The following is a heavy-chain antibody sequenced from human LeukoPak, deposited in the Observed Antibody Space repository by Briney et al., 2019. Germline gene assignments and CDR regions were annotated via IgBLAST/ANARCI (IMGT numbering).Heavy chain of an antibody. V-gene: IGHV3-21*01. CDR1: GFTFSSYS. D-gene: IGHD5-18*01. Sequence: RAGGSLRLSCAASGFTFSSYSMNWVRQAPGKGLEWVSSISSSSSYIYYADSVKGRFTISRDNAKNSLYPQMNSLRAEDTAVYYCARVDTAMVTRPDYWGQGTLVTVSS. CDR3: ARVDTAMVTRPDY. J-gene: IGHJ4*02. CDR2: ISSSSSYI.